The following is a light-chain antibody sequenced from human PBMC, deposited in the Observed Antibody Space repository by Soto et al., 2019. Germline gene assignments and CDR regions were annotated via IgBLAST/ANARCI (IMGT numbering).Light chain of an antibody. CDR2: GAS. CDR1: QSVSSSY. CDR3: QQYGSSPPIT. Sequence: EIVLTQSPGTLSLSPGERATLSCRAGQSVSSSYLAWYQQKPGQAPRLLIYGASSRATGIPDTFSGSGSGTDFTLTISRLEPEDVAVYYCQQYGSSPPITFGQGTRLEIK. V-gene: IGKV3-20*01. J-gene: IGKJ5*01.